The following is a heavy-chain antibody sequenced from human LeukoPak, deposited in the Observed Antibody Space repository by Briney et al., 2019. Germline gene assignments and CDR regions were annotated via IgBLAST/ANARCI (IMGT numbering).Heavy chain of an antibody. Sequence: SETLSLTCTVSGGSISSYYWSWIRQPPGKGLEWIGYIYSSGSTTYNPSLKSRVTISVDTSKNQFSLKLSSVTAADTAVYYCARVSVGARGGDFDYWDQGTLVTVSS. J-gene: IGHJ4*02. CDR3: ARVSVGARGGDFDY. D-gene: IGHD1-26*01. V-gene: IGHV4-59*12. CDR2: IYSSGST. CDR1: GGSISSYY.